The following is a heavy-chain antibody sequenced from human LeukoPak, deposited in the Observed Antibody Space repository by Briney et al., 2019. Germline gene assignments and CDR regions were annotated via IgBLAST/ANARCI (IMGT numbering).Heavy chain of an antibody. J-gene: IGHJ4*02. Sequence: SQTLSLTCAVSGGSISSGGYSWSWIRQPPGKGLEWIGYIYHSGSTYYNPSLKSRVIISVDRSKNQFSLKLSSVTAADTAVYYCARGDRGIDYWGQGTLVTVSS. D-gene: IGHD3-16*01. CDR2: IYHSGST. CDR3: ARGDRGIDY. V-gene: IGHV4-30-2*01. CDR1: GGSISSGGYS.